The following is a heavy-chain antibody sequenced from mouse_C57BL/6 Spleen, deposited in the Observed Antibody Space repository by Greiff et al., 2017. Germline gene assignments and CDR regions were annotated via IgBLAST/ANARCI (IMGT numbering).Heavy chain of an antibody. Sequence: QVQLQQSGAELVKPGASVKISCKASGYAFSSSWMNWVKQRPGKGLEWIGRIYPGDGDTNYNGKFKGKATLTADKSSSTAYMQLISLTSEDSAVYFCADSGSCYFDYWGQGTTLTVSS. CDR1: GYAFSSSW. CDR2: IYPGDGDT. V-gene: IGHV1-82*01. CDR3: ADSGSCYFDY. J-gene: IGHJ2*01. D-gene: IGHD1-1*01.